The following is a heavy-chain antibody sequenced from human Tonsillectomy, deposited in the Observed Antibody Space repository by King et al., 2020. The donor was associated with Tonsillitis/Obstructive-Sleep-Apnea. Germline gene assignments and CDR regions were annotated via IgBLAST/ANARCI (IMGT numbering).Heavy chain of an antibody. Sequence: VQLVESGGGLVKPGGSLRLSCAASGFTFSSYGMNWVRQAPGKGLGWVSSISSSSSYIYYADSVKGRFTISRDNAKNSLYLQMNSLRAEDTAVYYCASSRVTGAFDYWGQGTLVTVSS. J-gene: IGHJ4*02. CDR2: ISSSSSYI. CDR1: GFTFSSYG. CDR3: ASSRVTGAFDY. V-gene: IGHV3-21*01. D-gene: IGHD1-14*01.